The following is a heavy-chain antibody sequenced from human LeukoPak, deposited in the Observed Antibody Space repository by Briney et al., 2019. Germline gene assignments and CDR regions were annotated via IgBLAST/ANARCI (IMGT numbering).Heavy chain of an antibody. V-gene: IGHV4-61*01. J-gene: IGHJ4*02. Sequence: PSETLSLTCTVSGGSVSSGSYYWSWIRQPPGMGLEWIGYIYYSGSTNYNPSLKSRVTISVDTSKNQFSLKLSSVTAADTAVYYCARGNPPVIAVAGTFPDYWGQGTLVTVSS. CDR3: ARGNPPVIAVAGTFPDY. CDR1: GGSVSSGSYY. D-gene: IGHD6-19*01. CDR2: IYYSGST.